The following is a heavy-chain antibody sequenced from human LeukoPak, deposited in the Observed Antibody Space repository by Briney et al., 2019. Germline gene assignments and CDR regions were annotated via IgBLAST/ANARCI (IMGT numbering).Heavy chain of an antibody. CDR1: GGTFSSYT. CDR3: ARVHSSGWYLESWYFDL. Sequence: GSSVKVSCKASGGTFSSYTISWVRQAPGQGLEWMGRIIPILGIANYAQKFQGRVTITADKSTSTAYMELRSLRSDDTAVYYCARVHSSGWYLESWYFDLWGRGTLVTVSS. D-gene: IGHD6-19*01. J-gene: IGHJ2*01. CDR2: IIPILGIA. V-gene: IGHV1-69*02.